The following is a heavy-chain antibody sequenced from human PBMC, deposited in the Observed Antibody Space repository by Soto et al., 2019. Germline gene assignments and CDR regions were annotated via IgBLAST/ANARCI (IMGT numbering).Heavy chain of an antibody. D-gene: IGHD6-13*01. Sequence: PGESLKISSKGSGYSFTSSWVSWLRQMPWKGLEWRSRIDPSGSYTTSSPSFQGHVSISADKSISTAYLQWSSLKASDTSMYYCARQAANWGQGTLVTVSS. V-gene: IGHV5-10-1*01. J-gene: IGHJ4*02. CDR1: GYSFTSSW. CDR2: IDPSGSYT. CDR3: ARQAAN.